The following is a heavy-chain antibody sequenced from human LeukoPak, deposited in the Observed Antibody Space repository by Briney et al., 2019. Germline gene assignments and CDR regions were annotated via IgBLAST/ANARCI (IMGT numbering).Heavy chain of an antibody. CDR2: INHSGST. CDR1: GGSFSGYY. Sequence: SETLSLTCAVYGGSFSGYYWSWIRQPPGKGLEWIGEINHSGSTNYNPSLKSRVTISVDTSKNQFSLKLSSVTAADTAVYYCARSGGWLDNWGQGTLVTVSS. V-gene: IGHV4-34*01. J-gene: IGHJ5*02. CDR3: ARSGGWLDN. D-gene: IGHD2-15*01.